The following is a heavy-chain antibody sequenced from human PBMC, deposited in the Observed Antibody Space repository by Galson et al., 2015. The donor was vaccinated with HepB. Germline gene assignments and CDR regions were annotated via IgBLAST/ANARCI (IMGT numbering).Heavy chain of an antibody. Sequence: SLRLSCAASGFTFSSYGMHWVRQAPGKGLEWVAVIWYDGSNKYYADSVKGRFTISRDNSKNTLYLQMNSLRAEDTAVYYCARDCRDGYNSPYYYYYYGMDVWGQGTTVTVSS. CDR1: GFTFSSYG. CDR2: IWYDGSNK. J-gene: IGHJ6*02. CDR3: ARDCRDGYNSPYYYYYYGMDV. D-gene: IGHD5-24*01. V-gene: IGHV3-33*08.